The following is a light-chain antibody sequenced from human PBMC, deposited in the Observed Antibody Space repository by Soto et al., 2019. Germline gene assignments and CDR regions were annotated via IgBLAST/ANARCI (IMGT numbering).Light chain of an antibody. CDR2: GAS. CDR1: QSVSSSY. V-gene: IGKV3-20*01. J-gene: IGKJ1*01. CDR3: QQSGSSIWT. Sequence: EIVLTQSPGTLSLSPGERATLSCRASQSVSSSYLAWYQQKPGQDPRILIHGASTRATGIPDRFSGSGSGTDFNLTISRLEPEDFAVYYCQQSGSSIWTVGQGTKVEIK.